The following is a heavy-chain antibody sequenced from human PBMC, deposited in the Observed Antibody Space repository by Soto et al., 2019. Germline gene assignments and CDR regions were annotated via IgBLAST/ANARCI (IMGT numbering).Heavy chain of an antibody. D-gene: IGHD3-10*01. CDR3: ARVHRNHLVRGPPGY. CDR2: ISAYNGNT. V-gene: IGHV1-18*01. CDR1: GYTFTSYG. J-gene: IGHJ4*02. Sequence: QVQLVQSGAEVKKPGASVKASCKASGYTFTSYGISWVRQAPGQGLEWMGWISAYNGNTNYAQKLQGRVTMTTDTSTSTAYMELRSLRSDDTAVYYCARVHRNHLVRGPPGYWGQGTLVTVSS.